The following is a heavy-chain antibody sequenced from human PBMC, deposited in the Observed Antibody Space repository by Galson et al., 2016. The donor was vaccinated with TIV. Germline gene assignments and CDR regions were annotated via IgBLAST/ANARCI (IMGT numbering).Heavy chain of an antibody. CDR1: GFTFSSYF. D-gene: IGHD6-19*01. CDR3: ARGTTLTEVADIFEY. CDR2: ITPDGGEK. J-gene: IGHJ4*02. V-gene: IGHV3-7*01. Sequence: SLRLSCAASGFTFSSYFMNWVRQAPGKGLEWVANITPDGGEKHYVDSVKGRFTISRDNAKNSLYLQMSSLRAEDTAVYYRARGTTLTEVADIFEYWGQGALVTVSS.